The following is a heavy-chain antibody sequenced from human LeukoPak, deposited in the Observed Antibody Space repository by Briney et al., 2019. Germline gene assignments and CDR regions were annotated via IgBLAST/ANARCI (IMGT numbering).Heavy chain of an antibody. Sequence: KSSETLSLTCAVSGYSISSGYYWGWIRQPPGKGLEWIGSINHSGSTYYNPSLKSRVTISVDTSKNQFSLKLSSVTAADTAVYYCARIRCGHTNGICYNYWGQGTLVTVSS. CDR2: INHSGST. J-gene: IGHJ4*02. CDR1: GYSISSGYY. D-gene: IGHD2-8*01. V-gene: IGHV4-38-2*01. CDR3: ARIRCGHTNGICYNY.